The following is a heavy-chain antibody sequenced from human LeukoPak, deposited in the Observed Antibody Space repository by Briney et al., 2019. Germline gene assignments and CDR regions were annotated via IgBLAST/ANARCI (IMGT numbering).Heavy chain of an antibody. CDR2: ISGSGGST. D-gene: IGHD4-17*01. CDR3: AKGRGPYEWVTTDYYGMGV. CDR1: GFTFSSYA. J-gene: IGHJ6*02. Sequence: GGSLRLSCAASGFTFSSYAMSWVRQAPGKGLEWVSAISGSGGSTYYADSVKGRFTISRDNSKNTLYLQMNSLRAEDTAVYYCAKGRGPYEWVTTDYYGMGVWGQGTTVTVSS. V-gene: IGHV3-23*01.